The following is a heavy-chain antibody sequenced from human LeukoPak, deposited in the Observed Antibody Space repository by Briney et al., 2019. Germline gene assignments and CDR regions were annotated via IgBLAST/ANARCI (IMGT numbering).Heavy chain of an antibody. D-gene: IGHD2-15*01. CDR2: ISSSGSTI. J-gene: IGHJ6*02. V-gene: IGHV3-11*01. CDR3: ARDGSPYSTANSCYSGYYYYGMDV. Sequence: PGGSLRLSCALSGFTFSDYDMSWIRQAPGKALEWVSYISSSGSTIYYADSVKGRFTISRDNAKNSLYLQMNSLIAEDTAVYYCARDGSPYSTANSCYSGYYYYGMDVWGQGTTVTVSS. CDR1: GFTFSDYD.